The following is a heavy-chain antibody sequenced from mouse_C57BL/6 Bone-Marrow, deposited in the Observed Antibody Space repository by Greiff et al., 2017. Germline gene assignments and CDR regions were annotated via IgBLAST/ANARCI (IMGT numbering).Heavy chain of an antibody. Sequence: VQLQQSVAELVRPGASVKLSCTASGFNFKNTYMHWVKQRPEQGLEWIGRIDPANGNTKYAQKFQGKATITADTSSNTAYLQLSSLTSEDTAIYYCARYHLPAYWGQGTLVTVSA. CDR1: GFNFKNTY. CDR2: IDPANGNT. J-gene: IGHJ3*01. D-gene: IGHD2-1*01. V-gene: IGHV14-3*01. CDR3: ARYHLPAY.